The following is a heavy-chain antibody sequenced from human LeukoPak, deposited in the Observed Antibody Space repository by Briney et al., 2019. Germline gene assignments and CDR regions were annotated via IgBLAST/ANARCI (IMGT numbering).Heavy chain of an antibody. Sequence: SETLSLTCTVSGGSISSYYWSWIRQPPGKGLEWIGYIYYSGSTNYNPSLKSRVTISVDTSKNQFSLKLSSVTAADTAVYYCARGGRLITFGGVIDNYFDYWGQGTPVTVSS. J-gene: IGHJ4*02. CDR2: IYYSGST. D-gene: IGHD3-16*02. CDR1: GGSISSYY. V-gene: IGHV4-59*01. CDR3: ARGGRLITFGGVIDNYFDY.